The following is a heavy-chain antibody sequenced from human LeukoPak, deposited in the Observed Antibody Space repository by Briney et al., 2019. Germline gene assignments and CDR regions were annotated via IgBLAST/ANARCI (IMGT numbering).Heavy chain of an antibody. Sequence: ASVKVSCKASGYTFTSYTIHWVRQAPGQRLEWMGWINAGNGNRKYSQEFQDRVTITRDTSASTAYMELSSLRSGDTAVYYCARDRSLYSSTWYVPRDGFDIWGQGTMVAVSS. CDR3: ARDRSLYSSTWYVPRDGFDI. V-gene: IGHV1-3*03. J-gene: IGHJ3*02. CDR2: INAGNGNR. D-gene: IGHD6-13*01. CDR1: GYTFTSYT.